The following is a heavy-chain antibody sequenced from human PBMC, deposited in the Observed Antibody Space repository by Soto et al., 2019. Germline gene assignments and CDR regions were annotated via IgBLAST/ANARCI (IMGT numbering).Heavy chain of an antibody. J-gene: IGHJ6*03. CDR2: VYYTGTT. Sequence: SETLSLTFIDANSVNISSGYIMRKVRQPPGKGLEWIGNVYYTGTTFYNPSLKSRLTLSVDRSKSQFSFSLNSVTAADTAMYYCEKAADAYYPDVWCTGIKVTVS. CDR1: NSVNISSGYI. CDR3: EKAADAYYPDV. V-gene: IGHV4-31*03.